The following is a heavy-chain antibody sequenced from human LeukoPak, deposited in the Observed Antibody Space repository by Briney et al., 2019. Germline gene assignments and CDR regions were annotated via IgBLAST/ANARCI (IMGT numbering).Heavy chain of an antibody. V-gene: IGHV3-48*01. Sequence: GGSLRLSCEASGFTFSSYTMNWVRQAPGKGLEWVSYISDTSSTIYYADSVKGRFTISRDNAKNSLFLQMNSLRAEDTAVYYCARDPRTFYYYGMDVWGQGTTVTVS. CDR3: ARDPRTFYYYGMDV. J-gene: IGHJ6*02. D-gene: IGHD2-2*01. CDR2: ISDTSSTI. CDR1: GFTFSSYT.